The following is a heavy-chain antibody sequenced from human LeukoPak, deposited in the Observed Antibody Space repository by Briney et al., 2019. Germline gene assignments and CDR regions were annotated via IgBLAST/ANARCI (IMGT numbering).Heavy chain of an antibody. V-gene: IGHV3-30*18. CDR3: AKDRSYSSGWYGNWFDP. J-gene: IGHJ5*02. CDR2: ISYDGSNK. D-gene: IGHD6-19*01. CDR1: GFTFSSYG. Sequence: GRSLRLSCAASGFTFSSYGMHWVRQAPGKGLEWVAVISYDGSNKYYADSVKGRFTISRDNSKNTLYLQMHSLRAEDTAVYYCAKDRSYSSGWYGNWFDPWGQGTLVTVSS.